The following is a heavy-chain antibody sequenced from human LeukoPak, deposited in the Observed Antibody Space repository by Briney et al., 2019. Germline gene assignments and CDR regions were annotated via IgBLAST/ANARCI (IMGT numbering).Heavy chain of an antibody. D-gene: IGHD3-10*02. CDR2: IYYSGST. CDR3: ARLVPSAFDI. CDR1: GGSISSGGYY. J-gene: IGHJ3*02. V-gene: IGHV4-61*08. Sequence: SETLSLTCTVSGGSISSGGYYWSWIRQPPGKGLEWIGYIYYSGSTNYNPSLKSRVTISVDTSKNQFSLKLSSVTAADTAVYYCARLVPSAFDIWGQGTMVTVSS.